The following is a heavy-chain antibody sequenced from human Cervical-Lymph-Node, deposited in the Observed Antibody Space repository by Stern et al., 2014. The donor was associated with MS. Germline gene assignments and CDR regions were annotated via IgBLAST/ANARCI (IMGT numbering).Heavy chain of an antibody. CDR3: AKGYHYASH. CDR2: ISSSGSTI. CDR1: GFTFSDFY. J-gene: IGHJ4*02. D-gene: IGHD3-10*01. Sequence: DQLVESGGGLVKHGGSLRLSCAVSGFTFSDFYMSWIRQAPGKGLEWVSYISSSGSTIYHADSVKGRFTISRDNAKNSLFLQMNSLRADDTAVYYCAKGYHYASHWGQGTLVTVSS. V-gene: IGHV3-11*01.